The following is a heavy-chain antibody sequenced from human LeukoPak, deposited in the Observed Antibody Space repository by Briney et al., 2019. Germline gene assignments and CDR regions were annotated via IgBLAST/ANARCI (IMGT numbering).Heavy chain of an antibody. CDR1: GGSFSGYY. D-gene: IGHD4-17*01. J-gene: IGHJ4*02. V-gene: IGHV4-34*01. CDR3: ARGMYGDYGRWRGRPFSFDY. CDR2: INHSGST. Sequence: PSETLSLTCAVYGGSFSGYYWSWIRQPPGKGLEWIGEINHSGSTNYNPSLKSRVTISVDTSKNQFSLKLSSVTAADTAVYYCARGMYGDYGRWRGRPFSFDYWGQGTLVTVSS.